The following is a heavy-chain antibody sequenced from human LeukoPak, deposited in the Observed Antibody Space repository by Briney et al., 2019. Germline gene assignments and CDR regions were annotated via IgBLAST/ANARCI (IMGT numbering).Heavy chain of an antibody. Sequence: ASVKVSCKASGYTFTSYYMHWVRQAPGQGLEWMGIINPSGGSTSYAQKFQGRVTMTRDTSTSTVYMELSSLRSEDTAVYYCARDEPTYLRMGAFDIWGQGTMVTVLS. CDR2: INPSGGST. CDR1: GYTFTSYY. CDR3: ARDEPTYLRMGAFDI. D-gene: IGHD3-16*01. J-gene: IGHJ3*02. V-gene: IGHV1-46*01.